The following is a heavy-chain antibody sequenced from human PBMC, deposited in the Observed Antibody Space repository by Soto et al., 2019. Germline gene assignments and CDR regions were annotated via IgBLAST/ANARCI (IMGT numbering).Heavy chain of an antibody. Sequence: SVPVSCQASGGTFSNYAISWVRQAPGQGLEWMGGIIPIFGTANYAQKFQGRVTITADESTSTAYMELSSLRSEDTAVYYCARLFRIAAAGTGWFDPWGQGTLVTVSS. CDR2: IIPIFGTA. V-gene: IGHV1-69*13. J-gene: IGHJ5*02. CDR1: GGTFSNYA. D-gene: IGHD6-13*01. CDR3: ARLFRIAAAGTGWFDP.